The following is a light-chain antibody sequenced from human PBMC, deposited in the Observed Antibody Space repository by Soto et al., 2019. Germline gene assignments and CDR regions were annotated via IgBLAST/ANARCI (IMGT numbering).Light chain of an antibody. CDR3: SSYTSSSTTV. Sequence: QSVLTQPASVSGSPGQSITISCTGASSEVGGYNYVSWYQQHPGKAPKLMIYDVSNRPSGVSNRFSGSKSGNTASLTISGLQAEDKADYYCSSYTSSSTTVFGGGTKVTVL. V-gene: IGLV2-14*01. J-gene: IGLJ2*01. CDR2: DVS. CDR1: SSEVGGYNY.